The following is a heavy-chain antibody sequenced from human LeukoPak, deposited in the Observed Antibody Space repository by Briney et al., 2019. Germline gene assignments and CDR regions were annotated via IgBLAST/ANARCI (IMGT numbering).Heavy chain of an antibody. J-gene: IGHJ4*02. Sequence: PGGSLRLSCAASGFIVSSNYMSWVRQAPGKGLEWVSVIYSGGSTYYADSVKGRFTISRDNSKNTLYLQMNSLRAEDTAVYYCARDQVVGANYYFDYWGQGTLVTVSS. CDR1: GFIVSSNY. CDR2: IYSGGST. CDR3: ARDQVVGANYYFDY. D-gene: IGHD1-26*01. V-gene: IGHV3-53*01.